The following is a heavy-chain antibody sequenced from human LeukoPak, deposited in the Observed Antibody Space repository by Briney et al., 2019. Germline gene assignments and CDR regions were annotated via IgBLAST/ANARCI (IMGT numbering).Heavy chain of an antibody. Sequence: PGGSLRLSCAASGFTFSNAWMSWVRQAPGKGLEWVGRIKSKADGGTTDYAAPVKGRFTISRDNSKYTLYLQMISLGAEDTAVYYCAKGSQQLGGAFDYWGQGTLVTVSS. CDR2: IKSKADGGTT. D-gene: IGHD6-13*01. J-gene: IGHJ4*02. CDR1: GFTFSNAW. CDR3: AKGSQQLGGAFDY. V-gene: IGHV3-15*05.